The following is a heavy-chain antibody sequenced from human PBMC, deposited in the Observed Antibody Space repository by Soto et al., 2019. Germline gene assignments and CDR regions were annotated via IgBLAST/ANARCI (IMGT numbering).Heavy chain of an antibody. CDR3: ARQGSWPYYYFGLDV. D-gene: IGHD1-26*01. V-gene: IGHV1-18*01. CDR2: ISTYNGDT. CDR1: GYTFTTSG. J-gene: IGHJ6*02. Sequence: QVQLVQSGPEVKKPGASVKVSCEASGYTFTTSGISWVRQAPGQGLEWMGWISTYNGDTNSAQKFQGRVTMTAYTSTGTVYMELMSLKSDDTAVYYCARQGSWPYYYFGLDVWGQGTTVTVSS.